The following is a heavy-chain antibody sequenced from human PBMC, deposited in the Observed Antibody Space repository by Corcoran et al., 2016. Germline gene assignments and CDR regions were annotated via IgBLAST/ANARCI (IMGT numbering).Heavy chain of an antibody. CDR3: AKGRSGGYYYYGMDV. Sequence: QVQLVESGGGVVQPGRSLRLSCAASGFTFSSYGMHWVRQAPGKGLEWVAVISYDGSNKYYADSVKGRFTISRDNSKNTLYLQMNSLRAEDTAVYYCAKGRSGGYYYYGMDVWGQGTTVTVSS. CDR2: ISYDGSNK. D-gene: IGHD3-10*01. V-gene: IGHV3-30*18. J-gene: IGHJ6*02. CDR1: GFTFSSYG.